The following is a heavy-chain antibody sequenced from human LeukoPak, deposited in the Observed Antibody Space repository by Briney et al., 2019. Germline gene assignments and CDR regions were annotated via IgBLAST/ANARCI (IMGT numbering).Heavy chain of an antibody. CDR1: GGTFSSYA. D-gene: IGHD4-17*01. CDR2: IIPIFGTA. V-gene: IGHV1-69*13. CDR3: ARPPIYGDYYYFDY. Sequence: ASVKVSCKASGGTFSSYAISWVRQAPGQGLEWMGGIIPIFGTANYAQKFQGRVTITADESTSTAYIELSSLRSEDTAVYYCARPPIYGDYYYFDYWGQGTLVTVSS. J-gene: IGHJ4*02.